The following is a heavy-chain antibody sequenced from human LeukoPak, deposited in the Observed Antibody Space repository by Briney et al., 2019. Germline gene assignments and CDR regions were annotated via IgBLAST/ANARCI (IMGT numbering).Heavy chain of an antibody. CDR3: ARDLSRGSYFRFDP. D-gene: IGHD1-26*01. V-gene: IGHV4-59*01. Sequence: SETLSLTCTVSGGSISSYYWSWIRQPPGKGLEWIGYIYYSGSTNYNPSLKSRVTISVDTSKNQFSLKLSSVTAADTAVYYCARDLSRGSYFRFDPWGQGTLVTVSS. CDR1: GGSISSYY. J-gene: IGHJ5*02. CDR2: IYYSGST.